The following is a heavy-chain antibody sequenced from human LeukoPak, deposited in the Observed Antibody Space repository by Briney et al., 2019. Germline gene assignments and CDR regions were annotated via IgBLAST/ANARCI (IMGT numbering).Heavy chain of an antibody. J-gene: IGHJ3*02. Sequence: GASVKVSCKASGYTFTGYYMHWVRQAPGQGLEWMGWLNPNSGGTSYAQKFQGRVTMTRDTYISTAYMELSRLRSDETAVYYCTKEGGVAVAGKNAFDIWGQGTMVTVSS. V-gene: IGHV1-2*02. CDR3: TKEGGVAVAGKNAFDI. CDR1: GYTFTGYY. D-gene: IGHD6-19*01. CDR2: LNPNSGGT.